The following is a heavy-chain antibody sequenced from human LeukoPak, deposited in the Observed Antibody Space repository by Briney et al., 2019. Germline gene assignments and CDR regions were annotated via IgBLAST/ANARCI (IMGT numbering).Heavy chain of an antibody. CDR2: ISYDGRNK. CDR1: GFTFSSYA. V-gene: IGHV3-30*04. D-gene: IGHD2-2*01. Sequence: GGSLRLSCAASGFTFSSYAMHWVRQAPGKGLEWVAVISYDGRNKYYADSVKGRFTISRDNSKNTLYLQMNSLRAEDTAVYYCARDGAVVVPAAKARYYYGMDVWGQGTTVTVSS. CDR3: ARDGAVVVPAAKARYYYGMDV. J-gene: IGHJ6*02.